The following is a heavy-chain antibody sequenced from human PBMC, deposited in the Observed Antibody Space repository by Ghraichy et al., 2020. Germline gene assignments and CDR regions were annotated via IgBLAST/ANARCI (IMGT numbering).Heavy chain of an antibody. Sequence: GGSLRLSCVGSRFTFKSYGMSWVRQAPGKGLEWVSGIIGSGDITYYADSVKGRFTISSDNSKNTLYLQMNRLRAEDTAVYYCAKRRRVAPGKCTSTSCYGGIDYWGQGTLVTVSP. CDR3: AKRRRVAPGKCTSTSCYGGIDY. D-gene: IGHD2-2*01. CDR1: RFTFKSYG. V-gene: IGHV3-23*01. J-gene: IGHJ4*02. CDR2: IIGSGDIT.